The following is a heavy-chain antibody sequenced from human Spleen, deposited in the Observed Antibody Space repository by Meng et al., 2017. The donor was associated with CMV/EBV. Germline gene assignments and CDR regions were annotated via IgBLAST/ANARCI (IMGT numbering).Heavy chain of an antibody. CDR1: GYTFTSYG. V-gene: IGHV1-8*03. CDR3: ARVREAYYGSGREDV. D-gene: IGHD3-10*01. CDR2: MNPNSGNT. Sequence: ASVKVSCKASGYTFTSYGISWVRQATGQGLEWMGWMNPNSGNTGYAQKFQGRVTITADKSTSTAYMELSSLRSEDTAVYYCARVREAYYGSGREDVWGQGTTVTVSS. J-gene: IGHJ6*02.